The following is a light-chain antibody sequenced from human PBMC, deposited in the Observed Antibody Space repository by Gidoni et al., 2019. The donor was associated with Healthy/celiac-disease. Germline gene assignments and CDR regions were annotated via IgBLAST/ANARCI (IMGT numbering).Light chain of an antibody. J-gene: IGKJ4*01. CDR3: QQYDNLPFT. CDR1: QDISNY. CDR2: DAS. V-gene: IGKV1-33*01. Sequence: DIQMTQSPSSLSASVGDRVTITCQASQDISNYLNWYQQKPGKAPKRLIYDASNLKTGVPSRFSGSGSGTDFTFTISSLQPEDIATYYCQQYDNLPFTFGGGTKVEIK.